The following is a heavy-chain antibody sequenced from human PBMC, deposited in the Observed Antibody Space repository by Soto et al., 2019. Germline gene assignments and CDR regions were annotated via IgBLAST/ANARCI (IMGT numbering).Heavy chain of an antibody. V-gene: IGHV1-69*13. CDR2: IIPIFGTA. CDR3: ARDKYRGSYHTFDY. J-gene: IGHJ4*02. D-gene: IGHD1-26*01. CDR1: GCTFSSYA. Sequence: ASVKVSCKASGCTFSSYAISWVRQAPGQGLEWMGGIIPIFGTANYAQKFQGRVTITADESTSTAYMELSSLRSEDTAVYYCARDKYRGSYHTFDYWGQGTLVIVS.